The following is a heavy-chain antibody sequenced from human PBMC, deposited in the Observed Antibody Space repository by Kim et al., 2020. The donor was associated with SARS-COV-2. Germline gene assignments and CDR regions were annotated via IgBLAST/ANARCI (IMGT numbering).Heavy chain of an antibody. D-gene: IGHD2-21*02. V-gene: IGHV4-59*09. J-gene: IGHJ6*02. Sequence: KSRVTIAVATSKNQFSLKLSSVTAADTAVYYCARGFEVTAKYYYYYGMDVWGQGTTVTVSS. CDR3: ARGFEVTAKYYYYYGMDV.